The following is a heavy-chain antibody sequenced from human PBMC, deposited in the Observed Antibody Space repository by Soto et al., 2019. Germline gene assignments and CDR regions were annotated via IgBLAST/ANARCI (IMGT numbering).Heavy chain of an antibody. CDR3: ARGVGYSTFDY. Sequence: QVQLVQSGAEVKKPGSSVKVSCKASGGTFSSYAISWVRQAPGQGLEWMGGIIPIFGTANYAQKFQGRVTITADDSTSTAYKDLRRLRSEDTDVYYCARGVGYSTFDYWGQGTLVTVSS. CDR2: IIPIFGTA. D-gene: IGHD6-13*01. V-gene: IGHV1-69*01. J-gene: IGHJ4*02. CDR1: GGTFSSYA.